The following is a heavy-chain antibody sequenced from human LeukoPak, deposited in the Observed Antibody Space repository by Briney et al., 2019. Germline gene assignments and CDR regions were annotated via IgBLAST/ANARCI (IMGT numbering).Heavy chain of an antibody. V-gene: IGHV1-24*01. D-gene: IGHD1-26*01. CDR3: ATVGPGQVGATTAAQNFDY. J-gene: IGHJ4*02. CDR1: GYTLTELS. Sequence: GASVKVSCKVSGYTLTELSMHWVRQAPGKGLEWMGGFDPEDGETIYAQKFQGRVTMTEDTSTDTAYMELSSLRSEDTAVYYCATVGPGQVGATTAAQNFDYWGQGTLVTVSS. CDR2: FDPEDGET.